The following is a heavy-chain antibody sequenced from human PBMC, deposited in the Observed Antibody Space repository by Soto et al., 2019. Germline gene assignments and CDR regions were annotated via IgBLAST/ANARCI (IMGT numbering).Heavy chain of an antibody. CDR1: GFSLSTSGVG. V-gene: IGHV2-5*02. Sequence: SGPTLVNPTQTLTLTCTFSGFSLSTSGVGVGWIRQPPGKALEWLALIYWDDDKRYSPSLKSRVTITKDTSKNQVVLKMTNMDPVDTATYYCAHSIIFGVVTDPPRGNFDIWGQGTMVTVSS. D-gene: IGHD3-3*01. J-gene: IGHJ3*02. CDR2: IYWDDDK. CDR3: AHSIIFGVVTDPPRGNFDI.